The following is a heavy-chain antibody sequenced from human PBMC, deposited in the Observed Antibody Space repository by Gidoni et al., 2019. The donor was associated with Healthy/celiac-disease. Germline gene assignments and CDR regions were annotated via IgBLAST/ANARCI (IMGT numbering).Heavy chain of an antibody. CDR3: ARGIKRRGYSGTRNWFDP. J-gene: IGHJ5*02. D-gene: IGHD5-12*01. Sequence: QVQLQQWGAGLLKPSETLSLTCAVYGGSFSGYYWRWIRQPPGKGLEWIGEINHSGSTNYNPSIKSRVTISVDTSKNQFSLKLSSVTAADTAVYYCARGIKRRGYSGTRNWFDPWGQGTLVTVSS. CDR2: INHSGST. V-gene: IGHV4-34*01. CDR1: GGSFSGYY.